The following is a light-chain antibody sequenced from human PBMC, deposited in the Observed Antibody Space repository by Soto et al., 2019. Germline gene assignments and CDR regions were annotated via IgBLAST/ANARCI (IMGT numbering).Light chain of an antibody. V-gene: IGKV3-11*01. CDR2: DAS. J-gene: IGKJ5*01. CDR3: QQRSNWPIT. CDR1: HSVSSY. Sequence: EIVMRQSPATLSVSPWDTATLYSRAGHSVSSYLAWYQHKRGQAPRLLIYDASNRATGIPARFSGSGSGTDFTLTISSLEPEDFAVYYCQQRSNWPITFGQGTRLENK.